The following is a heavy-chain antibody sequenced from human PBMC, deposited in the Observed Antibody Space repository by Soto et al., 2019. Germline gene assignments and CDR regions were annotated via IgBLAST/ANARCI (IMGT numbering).Heavy chain of an antibody. J-gene: IGHJ6*02. D-gene: IGHD6-13*01. CDR3: AKAAAGYVYYYYGMDV. CDR2: ISGSGGST. CDR1: GFTFSSYA. Sequence: EVQLLESGGGLVQPGGSLRLSCAASGFTFSSYAMSWVRQAPGKGLEWVSAISGSGGSTYYADSVKGRFTISRDNSKNTLYLQMNSLRAEDTAVYYCAKAAAGYVYYYYGMDVWGQGTTVTVSS. V-gene: IGHV3-23*01.